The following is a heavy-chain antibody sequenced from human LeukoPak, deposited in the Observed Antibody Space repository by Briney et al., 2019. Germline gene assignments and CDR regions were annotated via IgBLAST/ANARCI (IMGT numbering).Heavy chain of an antibody. CDR1: GFTFSAYS. D-gene: IGHD4-17*01. CDR2: ISSISTTI. J-gene: IGHJ3*02. Sequence: PGGSLRLSCAASGFTFSAYSMNWFRQAPGRGLEWVSYISSISTTIYYKDSVKGRFTVSRDNAKNSLYLHMTSLRAEDTAVYYCVRNDGDDAFDIWGQGTMVTVPS. V-gene: IGHV3-48*01. CDR3: VRNDGDDAFDI.